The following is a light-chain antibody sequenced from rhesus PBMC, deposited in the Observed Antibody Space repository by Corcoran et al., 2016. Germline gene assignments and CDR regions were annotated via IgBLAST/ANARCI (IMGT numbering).Light chain of an antibody. CDR3: QQGNSNPLP. V-gene: IGKV1-32*02. Sequence: DIQMSQSPSSLSASVGDRVTITCRASQGISSYFNWYQQKPGKAPKLLIYYANSLASGVPSRFSGSGSGTDFTLTISSLQPEDFATYYCQQGNSNPLPFGGGTKVEIK. J-gene: IGKJ4*01. CDR2: YAN. CDR1: QGISSY.